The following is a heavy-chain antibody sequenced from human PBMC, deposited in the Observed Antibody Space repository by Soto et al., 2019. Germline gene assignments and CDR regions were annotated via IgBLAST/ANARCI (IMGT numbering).Heavy chain of an antibody. D-gene: IGHD3-3*01. J-gene: IGHJ6*02. CDR3: AREARPLRPDVYGMDV. CDR1: GFTFSSYA. CDR2: ISYDGSNK. V-gene: IGHV3-30-3*01. Sequence: PGGSLRLSCAAPGFTFSSYAMHWVRQAPGKGLEWVAVISYDGSNKYYADSVKGRFTISRDNSKNTLYLQMNSLRAEDTAVYYCAREARPLRPDVYGMDVWGQGTTVTVSS.